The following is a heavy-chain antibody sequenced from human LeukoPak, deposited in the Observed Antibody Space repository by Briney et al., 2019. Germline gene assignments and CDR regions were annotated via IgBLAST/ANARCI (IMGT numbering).Heavy chain of an antibody. CDR2: ISSSSSYI. D-gene: IGHD2-2*01. CDR1: GFTFSSYS. Sequence: GGSLRLSCAASGFTFSSYSMNWVRQAPGKGLEWVSSISSSSSYIYYADSVKGRFTISRDNAKNSLYLQMNSLRAEDTAVYYCARDYRPGVPAASGYYYYYGMDVWGQGTTVTVSS. J-gene: IGHJ6*02. CDR3: ARDYRPGVPAASGYYYYYGMDV. V-gene: IGHV3-21*01.